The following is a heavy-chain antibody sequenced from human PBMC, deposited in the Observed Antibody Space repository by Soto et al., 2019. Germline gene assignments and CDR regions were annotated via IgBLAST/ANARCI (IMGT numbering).Heavy chain of an antibody. Sequence: QITLKEYGPTLVKPTQTLTLTCTFSGFSLTTSGVGVGWIRQPPGKALEWLALIYWDVDKSHSPSLKSRLTISKDTSKNQVGPTTTNMDPVATATYYCVYSSGYSWAFDIWGQGTVVIVSS. V-gene: IGHV2-5*02. CDR3: VYSSGYSWAFDI. CDR2: IYWDVDK. D-gene: IGHD3-22*01. J-gene: IGHJ3*02. CDR1: GFSLTTSGVG.